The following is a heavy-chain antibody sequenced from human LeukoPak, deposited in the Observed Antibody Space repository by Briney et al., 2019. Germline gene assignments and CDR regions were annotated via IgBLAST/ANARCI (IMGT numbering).Heavy chain of an antibody. V-gene: IGHV4-59*01. CDR3: ARGPSDYYDIDY. CDR1: GGSISSYY. J-gene: IGHJ4*02. CDR2: IYYSGST. Sequence: SETLSLTCTVSGGSISSYYWSWIRQPPGKGLEWIGYIYYSGSTNYNPSLKSRVTISVDTSKNQFSLKLSSVTAADTAVYYCARGPSDYYDIDYWGQGTLVTVSS. D-gene: IGHD3-22*01.